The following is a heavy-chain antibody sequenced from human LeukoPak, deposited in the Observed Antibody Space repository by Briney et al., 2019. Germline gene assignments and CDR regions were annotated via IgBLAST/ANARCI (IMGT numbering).Heavy chain of an antibody. V-gene: IGHV3-30*18. CDR1: GFTFSSYG. J-gene: IGHJ6*02. CDR3: AKDREGYYYGMDV. Sequence: GRSLRLSCAASGFTFSSYGMHWVRQAPGKGLEWVAVISYDGSNKYYADSVKGRFTISRDNSKNTLYLQMNSLRAEDTAVYYCAKDREGYYYGMDVWGQGTTVIVSS. CDR2: ISYDGSNK. D-gene: IGHD1-26*01.